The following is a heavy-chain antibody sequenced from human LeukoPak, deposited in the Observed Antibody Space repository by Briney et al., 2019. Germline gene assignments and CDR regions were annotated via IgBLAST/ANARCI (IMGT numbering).Heavy chain of an antibody. CDR3: ARALFRGSYRDFDY. Sequence: SETLSLTCTVSGDSISTYYWSWVRQPPGKGLEWIGYIYYSGGTNYNPSLKSRVTISVDTSRNQFSLRLSSVTAADTAVYFCARALFRGSYRDFDYWGQGTLVTVSS. V-gene: IGHV4-59*01. CDR1: GDSISTYY. CDR2: IYYSGGT. J-gene: IGHJ4*02. D-gene: IGHD1-26*01.